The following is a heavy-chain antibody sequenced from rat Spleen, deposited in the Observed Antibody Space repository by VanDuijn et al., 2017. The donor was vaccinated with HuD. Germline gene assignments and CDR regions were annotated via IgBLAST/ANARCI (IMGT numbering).Heavy chain of an antibody. Sequence: EVQLVESGGGLVQPGRSLKLSCAASGFTFSNYYMAWVRQAPTKGLEWVAYISTCGRNTYYRDSVKGRFTVCRDNAKSTLYLQMESLRSEDTATYYCSTAGSFTDYYFAGGFDYWGQGVMVTVSS. V-gene: IGHV5-27*01. CDR2: ISTCGRNT. CDR3: STAGSFTDYYFAGGFDY. CDR1: GFTFSNYY. D-gene: IGHD1-6*01. J-gene: IGHJ2*01.